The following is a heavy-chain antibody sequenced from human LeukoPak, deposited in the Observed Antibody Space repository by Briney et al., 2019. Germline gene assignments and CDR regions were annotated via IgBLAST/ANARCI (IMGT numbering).Heavy chain of an antibody. V-gene: IGHV4-4*02. CDR3: ARGWATGSLGYYYYGMDV. D-gene: IGHD3-16*01. J-gene: IGHJ6*04. CDR1: GDSIGSSNW. CDR2: IYYTGDT. Sequence: SGTLSLTCVVSGDSIGSSNWWTWVRQPPGKGLXXXXEIYYTGDTNYNPSLKSRLTISVDKSKNHFSLNLTSVTAADTAVYYCARGWATGSLGYYYYGMDVWGKGTTVIVSS.